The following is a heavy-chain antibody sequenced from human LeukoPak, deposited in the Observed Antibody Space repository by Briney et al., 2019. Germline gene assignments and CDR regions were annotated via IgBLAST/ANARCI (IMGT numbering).Heavy chain of an antibody. J-gene: IGHJ4*02. D-gene: IGHD5-18*01. CDR1: GGSISSYY. CDR2: IYYSGST. CDR3: ARDRGGYTYSHDY. V-gene: IGHV4-59*12. Sequence: SETLSLTCIVSGGSISSYYWSWIRQPPGKGREWGGYIYYSGSTNYNPSLKSRVTISVDTSKNQLSRKLNVVTAADTAVYYCARDRGGYTYSHDYWGQGTLVTVSS.